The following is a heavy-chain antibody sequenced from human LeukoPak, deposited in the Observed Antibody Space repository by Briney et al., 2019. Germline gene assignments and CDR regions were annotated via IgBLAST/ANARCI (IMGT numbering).Heavy chain of an antibody. CDR1: GFTFSSYA. D-gene: IGHD2-2*01. V-gene: IGHV3-23*01. CDR2: ISGGGGST. Sequence: GGSLRLSCAASGFTFSSYAMTWVRQSPGKGLEWVSRISGGGGSTYYADSVKGRFTISRDNSKNTLYLQMNSLRAEDTAVYYCAKNDQYQLLSAFDYWGQGTLVTVSS. J-gene: IGHJ4*02. CDR3: AKNDQYQLLSAFDY.